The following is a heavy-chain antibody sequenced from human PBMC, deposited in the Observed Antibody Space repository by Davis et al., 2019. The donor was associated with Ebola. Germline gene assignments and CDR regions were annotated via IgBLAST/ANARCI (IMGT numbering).Heavy chain of an antibody. D-gene: IGHD2-15*01. V-gene: IGHV4-4*07. Sequence: PSETLSLTCTVSGGSISSHYWSWIRQPAGKGLEWIGRIYTSGRTNYNPSLKSRVTMSVDTSKNQFSLRLSSGTAADTAVYYCVRDGCPGGSCYCGDYWGQGTLVTVSS. CDR3: VRDGCPGGSCYCGDY. CDR2: IYTSGRT. J-gene: IGHJ4*02. CDR1: GGSISSHY.